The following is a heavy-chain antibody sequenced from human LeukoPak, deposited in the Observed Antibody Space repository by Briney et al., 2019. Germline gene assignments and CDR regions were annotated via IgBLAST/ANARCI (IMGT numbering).Heavy chain of an antibody. CDR1: GYTFTSYD. V-gene: IGHV1-24*01. Sequence: ASVKVSCKASGYTFTSYDINWVRQAPGKGLEWMGGFDPEDGETIYAQKFQGRVTMTEDTSTDTAYMELSSLRSEDTAVYYCATTYDYVWGSYRVKRYYFDYWGQGTLVTVSS. J-gene: IGHJ4*02. CDR2: FDPEDGET. CDR3: ATTYDYVWGSYRVKRYYFDY. D-gene: IGHD3-16*01.